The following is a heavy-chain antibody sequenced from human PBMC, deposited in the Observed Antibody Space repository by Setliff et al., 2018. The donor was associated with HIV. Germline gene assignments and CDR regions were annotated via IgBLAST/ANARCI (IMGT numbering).Heavy chain of an antibody. J-gene: IGHJ3*01. CDR1: GGSFSTYY. V-gene: IGHV4-4*07. CDR2: VHSTGTT. Sequence: KTSETLSLTCTVSGGSFSTYYWSWIRQPAGEGPEYIGRVHSTGTTIYNPSLKSRVTMSVDASKNQLSLKLRSVTAADTAVYYCARARITMIGRRLEPYAFDRWGQGTKVTVSS. CDR3: ARARITMIGRRLEPYAFDR. D-gene: IGHD3-22*01.